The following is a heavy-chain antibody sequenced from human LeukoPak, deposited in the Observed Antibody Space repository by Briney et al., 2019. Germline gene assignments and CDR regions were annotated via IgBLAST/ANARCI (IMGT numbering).Heavy chain of an antibody. CDR3: ARSFEVAFWSGLPDY. CDR2: ISSSSSII. V-gene: IGHV3-48*02. D-gene: IGHD3-3*01. Sequence: PGGSLRLSRAASGFNFSSYSMNWVRQAPGKGLEWVSYISSSSSIIYYADSVKGRFTISRDNAKNSLYVQMNSLRDEDMAVYYCARSFEVAFWSGLPDYWGQGTLVTVSS. J-gene: IGHJ4*02. CDR1: GFNFSSYS.